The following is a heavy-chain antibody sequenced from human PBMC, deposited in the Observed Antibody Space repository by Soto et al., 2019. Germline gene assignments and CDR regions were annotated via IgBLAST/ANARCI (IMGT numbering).Heavy chain of an antibody. D-gene: IGHD5-12*01. CDR2: IYYSGDT. Sequence: QVQLQESGPGLVKPSETLSLTCTVSGGSVSNYYWSWIRQPPGKGLEWIGYIYYSGDTNYNPSLKSRVTMSVYTSNNQVSLNLSSVTAADTAVYYCARQPPATAAFDVWGQGTMVTVSS. V-gene: IGHV4-59*08. J-gene: IGHJ3*01. CDR3: ARQPPATAAFDV. CDR1: GGSVSNYY.